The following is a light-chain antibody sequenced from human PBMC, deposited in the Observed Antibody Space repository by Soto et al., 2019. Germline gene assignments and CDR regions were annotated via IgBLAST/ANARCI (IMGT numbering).Light chain of an antibody. CDR1: QDISNN. CDR2: EAS. Sequence: DIQMTQSPSSLSASVGDRVTITCQASQDISNNVNWYQHKAGKAHKVLIYEASDLETGVPTRFSGSGYGTHFTFTISSLQPEDVATYYCQQYDALFTFGPGTKVGI. J-gene: IGKJ3*01. V-gene: IGKV1-33*01. CDR3: QQYDALFT.